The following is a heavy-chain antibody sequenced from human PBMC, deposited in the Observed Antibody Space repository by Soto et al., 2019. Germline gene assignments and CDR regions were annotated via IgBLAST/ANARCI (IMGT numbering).Heavy chain of an antibody. D-gene: IGHD6-13*01. J-gene: IGHJ6*02. Sequence: GASVKVSCKASGYTFTSYGISCVRQAPGQGLEWMGWISAYNGNTNYAQKLQGRVTMTTDTSTSTAYMELRSLRSDDTAVYYCARDPPVKRQLADYYYYGMDVWGQGTTVTSP. CDR3: ARDPPVKRQLADYYYYGMDV. CDR1: GYTFTSYG. V-gene: IGHV1-18*01. CDR2: ISAYNGNT.